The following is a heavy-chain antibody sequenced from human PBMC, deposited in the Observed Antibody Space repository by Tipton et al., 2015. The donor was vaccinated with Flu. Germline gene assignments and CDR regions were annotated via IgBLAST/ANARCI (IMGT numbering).Heavy chain of an antibody. D-gene: IGHD3-22*01. CDR3: ARDRVDSSGFIDY. Sequence: TLSLTCTVSGGSISSYYWSWIRQPPGKGLEWIGYIYYSGSTDYNPSLKSRVIISVDTSKNQFSVKLSSVTAADTAVYYCARDRVDSSGFIDYWGQGTLVTVSS. V-gene: IGHV4-59*01. CDR2: IYYSGST. CDR1: GGSISSYY. J-gene: IGHJ4*02.